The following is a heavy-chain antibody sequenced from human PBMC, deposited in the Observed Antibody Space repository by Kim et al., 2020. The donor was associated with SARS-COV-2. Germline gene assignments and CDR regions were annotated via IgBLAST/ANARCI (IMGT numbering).Heavy chain of an antibody. CDR3: AKDLTCSSTSCYTLVD. Sequence: GGSLRLSCAASGFTFSSYAMSWVRQAPGKGLEWVSAISGSGGSTYYADSVKGRFTISRDNSKNTLYLQMNSLRAEDTAVYYCAKDLTCSSTSCYTLVDWGQGTLVTVSS. J-gene: IGHJ4*02. CDR1: GFTFSSYA. V-gene: IGHV3-23*01. CDR2: ISGSGGST. D-gene: IGHD2-2*01.